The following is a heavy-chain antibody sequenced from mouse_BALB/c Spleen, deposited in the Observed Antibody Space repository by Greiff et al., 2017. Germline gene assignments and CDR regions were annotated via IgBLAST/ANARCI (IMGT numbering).Heavy chain of an antibody. J-gene: IGHJ3*01. CDR1: GFTFSSFG. D-gene: IGHD2-4*01. CDR3: ASGENYEGTWFAY. CDR2: ISSGSGTT. Sequence: EVKLMESGGGLVQPGGSRKLSCAASGFTFSSFGMHWVRQAPEKGLEWVAYISSGSGTTYYADTVKGRFTISRDNPKNTLCLQMTSLRSEDTAMYYCASGENYEGTWFAYWGQGTLVTVSA. V-gene: IGHV5-17*02.